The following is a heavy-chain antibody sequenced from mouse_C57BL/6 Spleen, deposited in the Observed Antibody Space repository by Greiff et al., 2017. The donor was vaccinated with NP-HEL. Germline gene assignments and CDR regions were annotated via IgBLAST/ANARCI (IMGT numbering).Heavy chain of an antibody. CDR2: IDPSDSYT. CDR3: ARWDSSGYWFAY. V-gene: IGHV1-50*01. Sequence: VQLQQSGAELVKPGASVKLSCKASGYTFTNYWMQWVKQRPGQGLEWIGEIDPSDSYTNYNQKFKGKATLTVDTSSSTAYMQLSSLTSEDSAFYYWARWDSSGYWFAYWGQGTLVTVAA. J-gene: IGHJ3*01. CDR1: GYTFTNYW. D-gene: IGHD3-2*02.